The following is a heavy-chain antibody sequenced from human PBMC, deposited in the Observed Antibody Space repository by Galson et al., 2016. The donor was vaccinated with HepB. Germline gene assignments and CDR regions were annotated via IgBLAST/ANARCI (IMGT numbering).Heavy chain of an antibody. CDR1: GYTFTTYG. D-gene: IGHD3-10*01. CDR2: ISAYNGNT. CDR3: ARAYGSGSPFEY. V-gene: IGHV1-18*01. Sequence: SVKVSCKASGYTFTTYGISWVRQAPGQGLEWMGWISAYNGNTSYAQKVQGRVTMTTDTSTSTAYMELRRLRSDDPAVYFCARAYGSGSPFEYWGQGTLVTVSS. J-gene: IGHJ4*02.